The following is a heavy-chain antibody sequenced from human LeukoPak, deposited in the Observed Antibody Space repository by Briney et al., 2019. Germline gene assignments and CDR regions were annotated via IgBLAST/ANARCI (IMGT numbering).Heavy chain of an antibody. J-gene: IGHJ4*02. V-gene: IGHV4-39*01. Sequence: SETLSLTCTVSRGSISSSSYYWGWIRQPPGKGLEWIGNIYYSGSTYYNPSLKSRVTISVDTSKNHFSLKLSSVTAADTAVYYCARHAKAWSSGPYYYFDYWGQGTLVTVSS. D-gene: IGHD3-22*01. CDR2: IYYSGST. CDR3: ARHAKAWSSGPYYYFDY. CDR1: RGSISSSSYY.